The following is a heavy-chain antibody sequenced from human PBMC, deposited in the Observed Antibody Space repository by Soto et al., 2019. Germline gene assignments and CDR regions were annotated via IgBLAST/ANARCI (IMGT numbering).Heavy chain of an antibody. Sequence: GGSLRLSCAASGLTATDYGMHWVRQAPGKGLEWVALISSDGTTQYYADSVKGRFTISRDYSKNTLYLQMNSLRVEDTAVFYCAKDLYDSGTYYTGPGGYWGQGTLVTVSS. D-gene: IGHD3-10*01. V-gene: IGHV3-30*18. J-gene: IGHJ4*02. CDR3: AKDLYDSGTYYTGPGGY. CDR2: ISSDGTTQ. CDR1: GLTATDYG.